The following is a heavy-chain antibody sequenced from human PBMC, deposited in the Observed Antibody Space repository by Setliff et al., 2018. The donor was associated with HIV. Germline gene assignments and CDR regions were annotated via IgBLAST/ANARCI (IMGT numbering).Heavy chain of an antibody. CDR1: GGTFSIYA. Sequence: SVKVSCKASGGTFSIYAISWVRQAPGQGLEWMGGIIPVLGMSIYAQKFQGRVTITADESTSTAYMELSSLRSDDTAVYYCARGGVCTSTSCGGNYYYGMDVWGQGTTVTVS. V-gene: IGHV1-69*10. CDR3: ARGGVCTSTSCGGNYYYGMDV. D-gene: IGHD2-2*01. J-gene: IGHJ6*02. CDR2: IIPVLGMS.